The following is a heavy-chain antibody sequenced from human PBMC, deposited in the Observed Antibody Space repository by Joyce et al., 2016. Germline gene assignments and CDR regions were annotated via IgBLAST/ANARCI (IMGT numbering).Heavy chain of an antibody. Sequence: EAQLVESGGGLVQPGGSLRLACAASGFTIGDFSMNWVRQAPGKGLEWVASIDRIINKTHYAESVKGRFTISRDNVNSSLFLQMDSLRADDSAVYYCARDYGLRGFNWFEPWGQGTLVTVSS. CDR2: IDRIINKT. CDR1: GFTIGDFS. V-gene: IGHV3-48*01. D-gene: IGHD3/OR15-3a*01. J-gene: IGHJ5*02. CDR3: ARDYGLRGFNWFEP.